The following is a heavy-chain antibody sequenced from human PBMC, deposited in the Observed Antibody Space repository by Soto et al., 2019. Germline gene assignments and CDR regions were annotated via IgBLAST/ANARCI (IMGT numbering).Heavy chain of an antibody. J-gene: IGHJ4*02. V-gene: IGHV4-59*01. D-gene: IGHD2-15*01. Sequence: SETLSLTCTVSGGSISGYYWSWIRQSPGKGLQWIGFIYYTGSPNYNLSLKSRDTMSVDTAKNQFSLQLSSVTAADTAVYFCAKYRRTDAEGYTFDYWGQGALVTVSS. CDR2: IYYTGSP. CDR1: GGSISGYY. CDR3: AKYRRTDAEGYTFDY.